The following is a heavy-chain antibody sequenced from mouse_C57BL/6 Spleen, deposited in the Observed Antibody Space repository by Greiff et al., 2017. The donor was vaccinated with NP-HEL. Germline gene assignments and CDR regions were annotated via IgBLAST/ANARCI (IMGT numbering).Heavy chain of an antibody. Sequence: EVQLVESGGGLVKPGGSLKLSCAASGFTFSDYGMHWVRQAPEKGLEWVAYISSGSSTIYYADTVKGRFTISRDNAKNTLFLQMTSLRSEDTAMYYCARERTGPFAYWGQGTLVTVSA. D-gene: IGHD4-1*01. CDR1: GFTFSDYG. CDR3: ARERTGPFAY. V-gene: IGHV5-17*01. J-gene: IGHJ3*01. CDR2: ISSGSSTI.